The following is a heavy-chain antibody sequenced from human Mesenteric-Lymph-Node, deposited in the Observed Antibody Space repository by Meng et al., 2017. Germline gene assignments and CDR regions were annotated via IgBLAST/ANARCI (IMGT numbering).Heavy chain of an antibody. J-gene: IGHJ4*02. CDR3: ARDQGASSSWYPPFFDY. D-gene: IGHD6-13*01. CDR1: GYTFTSYD. V-gene: IGHV1-8*03. Sequence: ASVKVSCKASGYTFTSYDINWVRQATGQGLEWMGWMNPNSGNTGYAQKFQGRVTITRDTSASTAYMELSSLRSEDTAVYYCARDQGASSSWYPPFFDYWGQGTQVTVSS. CDR2: MNPNSGNT.